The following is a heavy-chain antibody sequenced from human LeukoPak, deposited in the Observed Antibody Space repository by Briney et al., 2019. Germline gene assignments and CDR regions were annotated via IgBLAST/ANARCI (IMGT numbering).Heavy chain of an antibody. CDR2: IYHTGST. V-gene: IGHV4-30-2*01. CDR3: ARPQYCSGTSCYWFDP. D-gene: IGHD2-2*01. CDR1: GGSISSGLYS. J-gene: IGHJ5*02. Sequence: SETLSLTCDVSGGSISSGLYSWSWIRQPLGKGLEWIGYIYHTGSTYYNPSLKSRVTISVDTSKNQFSLRLSSVTAADTAVYYCARPQYCSGTSCYWFDPWGQGTLVTVSS.